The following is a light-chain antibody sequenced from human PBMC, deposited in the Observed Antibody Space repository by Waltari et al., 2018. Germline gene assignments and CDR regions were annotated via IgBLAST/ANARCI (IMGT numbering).Light chain of an antibody. CDR1: SGHTSYA. J-gene: IGLJ2*01. Sequence: QLVVTQSPSASASLGASVKLTCTLSSGHTSYAIAWHQQQSEKGPRFLMRVNHDGGHSTGDGIPDRFSGSSSGAERYLTISSLQSEDEADYYCRTWDTETVVFGGGTKVTVV. V-gene: IGLV4-69*01. CDR3: RTWDTETVV. CDR2: VNHDGGH.